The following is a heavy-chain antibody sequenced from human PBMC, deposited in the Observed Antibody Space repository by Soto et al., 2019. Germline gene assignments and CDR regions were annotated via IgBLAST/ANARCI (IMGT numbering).Heavy chain of an antibody. D-gene: IGHD1-26*01. J-gene: IGHJ4*02. V-gene: IGHV3-74*01. Sequence: EVQLVESGGGLVKPGGSLRLSCAASGFTFETYWMHWVRQAPGKGLAWVSGINSDGSTTDYADSVEGRFTISRDNAKNTLYLQMTSLTAEDTAIYYCARAMTSVGATTRGDYWGQGTLVTVSS. CDR3: ARAMTSVGATTRGDY. CDR2: INSDGSTT. CDR1: GFTFETYW.